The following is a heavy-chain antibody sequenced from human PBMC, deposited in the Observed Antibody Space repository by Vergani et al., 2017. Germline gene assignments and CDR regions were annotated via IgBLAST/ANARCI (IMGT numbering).Heavy chain of an antibody. CDR2: ISGSGGST. J-gene: IGHJ4*02. Sequence: EVQLLESGGGLVQPGGSLRLSCAASGFTFSSYTMSWVRQAPGKGLEWVSAISGSGGSTYYSDSVKGRFTISRDNSKNTLYLQMNSLRAEDTAVYYCAKAKAVEMATIQIDYWGQGTLVTVSS. V-gene: IGHV3-23*01. CDR3: AKAKAVEMATIQIDY. CDR1: GFTFSSYT. D-gene: IGHD5-24*01.